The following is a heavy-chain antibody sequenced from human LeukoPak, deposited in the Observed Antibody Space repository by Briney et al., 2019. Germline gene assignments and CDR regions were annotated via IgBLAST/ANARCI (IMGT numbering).Heavy chain of an antibody. V-gene: IGHV4-34*01. CDR3: ARDRGVGHDAFDI. CDR1: GGSFSGYY. J-gene: IGHJ3*02. Sequence: SETLSLTCAVYGGSFSGYYWSWIRQPPGKGLEWIGEINHSGSTNYNPSLKGRVTISVDTSKNQFSLKLSSVTAADTAVYYCARDRGVGHDAFDIWGQGTMVTVSS. CDR2: INHSGST. D-gene: IGHD1-26*01.